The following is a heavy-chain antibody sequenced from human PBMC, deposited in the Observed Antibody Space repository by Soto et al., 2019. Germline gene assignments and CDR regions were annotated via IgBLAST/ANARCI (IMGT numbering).Heavy chain of an antibody. CDR2: IKKDGSEK. V-gene: IGHV3-7*01. D-gene: IGHD6-13*01. CDR3: ARRAAVVGLDY. Sequence: EVQLVESGGGFVQPGGSLRLSCSASEFGFSDYCMTWVRQAPGKGLEWVASIKKDGSEKSYVDSVKGRFTISRDNAKNSLYLHMSSLRAEDTAVYYCARRAAVVGLDYWGQGALVTVSS. CDR1: EFGFSDYC. J-gene: IGHJ4*02.